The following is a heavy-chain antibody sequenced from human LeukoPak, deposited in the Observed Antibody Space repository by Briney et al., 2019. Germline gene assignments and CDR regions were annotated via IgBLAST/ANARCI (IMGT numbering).Heavy chain of an antibody. CDR1: GFAFSTYA. D-gene: IGHD3-16*02. CDR2: IKSKTDGGTT. Sequence: GGSLRLSCAASGFAFSTYAMSWVRQAPGKGLEWVGRIKSKTDGGTTDYAAPVKGRFTISRDDSKNTLYLQMNSLKTEDTAVYYCTTPYDYVWGSYRFFDHWGQGTLVTVSS. CDR3: TTPYDYVWGSYRFFDH. V-gene: IGHV3-15*01. J-gene: IGHJ4*02.